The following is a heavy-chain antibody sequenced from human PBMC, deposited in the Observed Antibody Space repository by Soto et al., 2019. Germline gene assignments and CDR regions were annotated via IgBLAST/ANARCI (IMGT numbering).Heavy chain of an antibody. Sequence: QVQLVQSGAEVRKPGSSVKVSCKASGGTFNKYAISWVRQAPGQGPEWMGGILPIYSTRNYANYAHTFQGRVTITVDTSTRTAYMELSGLKSDDTAIYYCARGVVVVTNYYFDQGGQGTLVTVSS. CDR1: GGTFNKYA. J-gene: IGHJ4*02. V-gene: IGHV1-69*06. CDR2: ILPIYSTRNYA. CDR3: ARGVVVVTNYYFDQ. D-gene: IGHD2-2*01.